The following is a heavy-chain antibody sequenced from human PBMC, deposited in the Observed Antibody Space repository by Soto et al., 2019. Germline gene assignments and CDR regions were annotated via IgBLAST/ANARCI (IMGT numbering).Heavy chain of an antibody. D-gene: IGHD2-2*01. Sequence: SETLSLTCTVSGGSISSSSYYWGWIRQPPGKGLEWIGSMYYSGSTYYNPALKSRITISVDTSKNQFSLKLSSVTAADTAVYYCARLHGDIVVVPAAMHFDYWGQGTLVTVSS. V-gene: IGHV4-39*01. CDR2: MYYSGST. CDR3: ARLHGDIVVVPAAMHFDY. CDR1: GGSISSSSYY. J-gene: IGHJ4*02.